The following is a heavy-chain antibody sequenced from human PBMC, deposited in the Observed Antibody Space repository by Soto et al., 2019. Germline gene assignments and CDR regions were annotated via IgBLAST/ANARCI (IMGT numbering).Heavy chain of an antibody. CDR2: INHSVSP. D-gene: IGHD2-2*02. Sequence: SESLSLACAVYGGLFSGYYWGWIRQPPGKWLEWIGEINHSVSPNYYPSLKSRFTISVDTSKNQFSQKLRSVTAADTAVYYCASRRGLCSSTSCYRYYYGMDVWGQGTTVTVPS. J-gene: IGHJ6*02. CDR3: ASRRGLCSSTSCYRYYYGMDV. CDR1: GGLFSGYY. V-gene: IGHV4-34*01.